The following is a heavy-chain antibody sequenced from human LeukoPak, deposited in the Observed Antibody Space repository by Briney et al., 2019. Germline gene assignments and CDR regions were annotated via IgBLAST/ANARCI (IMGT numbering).Heavy chain of an antibody. V-gene: IGHV4-59*08. J-gene: IGHJ4*02. CDR2: IYYRGST. D-gene: IGHD1-26*01. Sequence: SETLSLTCTVSGGSISSYYWSWIRQPPGKGQEWIGYIYYRGSTNYNPSLKSRVTISVDTSKNQFSLKLTSVTATDTAVYYCARQDYSGTYLFDYWGQGTLVTVSS. CDR1: GGSISSYY. CDR3: ARQDYSGTYLFDY.